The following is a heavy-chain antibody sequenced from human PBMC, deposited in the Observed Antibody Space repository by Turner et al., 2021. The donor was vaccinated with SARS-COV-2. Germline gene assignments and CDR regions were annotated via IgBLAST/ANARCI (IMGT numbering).Heavy chain of an antibody. CDR3: AKVGYSYAYPNLYFDY. V-gene: IGHV3-30*18. D-gene: IGHD5-18*01. Sequence: QVQLVESGGGVVQPGRCVRISGVASGFTFSRYGMTWVRQAPGKGLEWLAVLSYDGSNKYFSDSVKGRCTISRDNSKNTLFLQMNSLRAEDTAVYYCAKVGYSYAYPNLYFDYWGQGTLVTVSS. CDR1: GFTFSRYG. CDR2: LSYDGSNK. J-gene: IGHJ4*02.